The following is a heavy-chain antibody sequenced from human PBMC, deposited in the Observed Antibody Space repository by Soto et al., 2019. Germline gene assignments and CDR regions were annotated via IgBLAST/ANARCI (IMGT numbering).Heavy chain of an antibody. CDR1: GGTFSSYA. J-gene: IGHJ6*02. CDR2: IIPIFGTA. V-gene: IGHV1-69*01. CDR3: ARVGTGGGYCSSARCYNLVEYGMDV. Sequence: QVQLVQSGAEVKKPGSSVKVSCKASGGTFSSYAISWVRQAPGQGLEWMGGIIPIFGTANYAQKFQGRVTITADESTSTVYMELSSLRSEDTAVYYCARVGTGGGYCSSARCYNLVEYGMDVWGQGTTVTVSS. D-gene: IGHD2-2*01.